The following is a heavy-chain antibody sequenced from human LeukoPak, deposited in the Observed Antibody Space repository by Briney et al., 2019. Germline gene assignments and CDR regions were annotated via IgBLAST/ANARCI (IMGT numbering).Heavy chain of an antibody. CDR1: GFTFSNAW. Sequence: GGSLRLSCAASGFTFSNAWMSWVRQAPGKGLEWVGRIKSKTDGGTTDYAAPVKGRFTISRDDPKNTLYLQMNSLKTEDTAVYYCTTDLIVVVVAATPQQYYFDYWGQGTLVTVPA. CDR2: IKSKTDGGTT. V-gene: IGHV3-15*01. CDR3: TTDLIVVVVAATPQQYYFDY. J-gene: IGHJ4*02. D-gene: IGHD2-15*01.